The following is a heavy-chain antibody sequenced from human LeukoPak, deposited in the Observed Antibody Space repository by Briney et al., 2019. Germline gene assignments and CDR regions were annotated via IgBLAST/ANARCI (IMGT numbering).Heavy chain of an antibody. D-gene: IGHD2-15*01. CDR3: ARSREGSYYYYMDV. Sequence: GGSLRLSCAASGFTFSSYSMNWVRQAPGKGLEWVSSISSSSSYIYYADSVKGRFTISRDNAKNSLYLQMNSLRAEDTAVYYCARSREGSYYYYMDVWGKGTTVTVSS. V-gene: IGHV3-21*01. CDR2: ISSSSSYI. J-gene: IGHJ6*03. CDR1: GFTFSSYS.